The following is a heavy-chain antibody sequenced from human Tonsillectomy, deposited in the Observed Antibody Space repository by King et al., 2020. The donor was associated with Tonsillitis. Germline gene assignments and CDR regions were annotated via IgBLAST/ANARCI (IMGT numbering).Heavy chain of an antibody. D-gene: IGHD3-22*01. CDR1: GGAISSYY. V-gene: IGHV4-59*01. Sequence: VQLQESGPGLVKPSETLSVTCTVSGGAISSYYWSWIRQPPGKGLEWIGYIYYSGSTNYNPSLKSRVTISVDTSKNQFSLKLSSVTAADTAVYSCERVSYYYDSSGYVNHAFDLWGQGTMVTVSS. CDR2: IYYSGST. J-gene: IGHJ3*01. CDR3: ERVSYYYDSSGYVNHAFDL.